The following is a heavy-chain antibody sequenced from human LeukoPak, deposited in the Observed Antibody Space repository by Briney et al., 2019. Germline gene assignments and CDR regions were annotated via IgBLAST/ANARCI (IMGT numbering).Heavy chain of an antibody. Sequence: AASVKVSCKASGYTFTSYGISWVRQAPGQRLEWMGWISAYNGNTNYAQKLQGRVTMTTDTSTSTAYMELRSLRSDDTAVYYCARDIYGGNSGGPFDYWGQGTLVTVSS. V-gene: IGHV1-18*01. CDR3: ARDIYGGNSGGPFDY. CDR2: ISAYNGNT. CDR1: GYTFTSYG. D-gene: IGHD4-23*01. J-gene: IGHJ4*02.